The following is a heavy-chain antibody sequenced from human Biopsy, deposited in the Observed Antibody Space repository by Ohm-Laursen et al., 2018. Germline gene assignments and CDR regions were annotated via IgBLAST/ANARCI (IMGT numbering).Heavy chain of an antibody. CDR2: INHSGST. CDR1: RASINLYY. CDR3: ARDLIAYCPTTSCDNFGMDV. D-gene: IGHD2-2*01. J-gene: IGHJ6*02. Sequence: TLSLTRTASRASINLYYWSWIRQPPGKGLKRIGYINHSGSTNYNPSLKSRLTISVDTSKNQFSLKLTSVTAADTAVYYCARDLIAYCPTTSCDNFGMDVWGQGTTVTVSS. V-gene: IGHV4-59*01.